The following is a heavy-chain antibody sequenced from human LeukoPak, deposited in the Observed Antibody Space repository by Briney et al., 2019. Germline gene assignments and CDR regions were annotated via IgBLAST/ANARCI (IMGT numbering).Heavy chain of an antibody. CDR1: GYTFTSYG. J-gene: IGHJ6*03. CDR2: IIPIFGTA. CDR3: AREKGGYNIGGWWNYMDV. Sequence: VASVKVSCKASGYTFTSYGISWVRQAPGQGLEWMGGIIPIFGTANYAQKFQGRVTITTDESTSTAYMELSSLRSEDTAVYYCAREKGGYNIGGWWNYMDVWGKGTTVTVSS. V-gene: IGHV1-69*05. D-gene: IGHD5-24*01.